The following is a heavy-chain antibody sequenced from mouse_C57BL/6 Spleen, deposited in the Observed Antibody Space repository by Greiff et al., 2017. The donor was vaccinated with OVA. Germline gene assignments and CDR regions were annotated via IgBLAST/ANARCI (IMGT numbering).Heavy chain of an antibody. D-gene: IGHD2-1*01. CDR3: ARGGNGNYRGYFDY. CDR2: IDPNSGGT. J-gene: IGHJ2*01. CDR1: GYTFTSYW. V-gene: IGHV1-72*01. Sequence: QVHVKQPGAELVKPGASVKLSCKASGYTFTSYWMHWVKQRPGRGLEWIGRIDPNSGGTKYNEKFKSKATLTVDKPSSTAYMQLSSLTSEDSAVYYCARGGNGNYRGYFDYWGQGTTLTVSS.